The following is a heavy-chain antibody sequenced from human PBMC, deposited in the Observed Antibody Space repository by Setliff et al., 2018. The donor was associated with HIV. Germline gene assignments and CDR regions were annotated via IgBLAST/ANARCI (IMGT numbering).Heavy chain of an antibody. CDR2: IYTIGST. CDR3: ARYQPTVYYTSWYDSGEYNWFDP. V-gene: IGHV4-61*02. J-gene: IGHJ5*02. CDR1: GGSISSGSYY. D-gene: IGHD6-13*01. Sequence: SETLSLTCTVSGGSISSGSYYWSWIRQPAGKGLEWIGRIYTIGSTNYNPSLKSRVPISVDTSKNQFSLKLSSVTAADTAVYYCARYQPTVYYTSWYDSGEYNWFDPWGQGTLVTVS.